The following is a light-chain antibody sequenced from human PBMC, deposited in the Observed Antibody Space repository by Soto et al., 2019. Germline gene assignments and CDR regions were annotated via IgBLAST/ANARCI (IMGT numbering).Light chain of an antibody. J-gene: IGKJ1*01. CDR2: GAS. CDR1: QSVRSN. Sequence: EIVMTQSPATLSVSPGERATLSCRASQSVRSNLAWYQQSPGQAPRLLIYGASTRATGIPARFSGSGSGTEFTLTLSSLQSEDFAVYSCQQYNNWPTFGQGTKVDIK. V-gene: IGKV3-15*01. CDR3: QQYNNWPT.